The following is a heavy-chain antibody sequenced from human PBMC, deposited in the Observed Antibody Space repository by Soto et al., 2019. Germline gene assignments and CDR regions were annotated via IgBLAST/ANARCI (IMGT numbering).Heavy chain of an antibody. CDR3: ATSYGSGYRAFDY. D-gene: IGHD3-10*01. CDR2: IYYSGST. CDR1: GGSISSYY. Sequence: SETLSLTCTVSGGSISSYYWSWIRQPPGKGLEWIGYIYYSGSTNYNPSLKSRVTISVDTSKNQFSLKLSSVTAADTAMYYCATSYGSGYRAFDYWGQGALVTVSS. V-gene: IGHV4-59*03. J-gene: IGHJ4*02.